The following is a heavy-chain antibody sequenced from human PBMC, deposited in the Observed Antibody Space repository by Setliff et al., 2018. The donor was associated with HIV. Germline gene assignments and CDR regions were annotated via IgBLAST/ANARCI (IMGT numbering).Heavy chain of an antibody. V-gene: IGHV1-46*01. D-gene: IGHD1-26*01. J-gene: IGHJ4*02. CDR3: ARLVGATPTHYFDN. Sequence: ASVKVSCKASGYTLSSHYIHWVRQAPGQGPEWMGSINPSVGSTSSAQKFQGRVTMTRDTSTSTVYMELRSLRSEDTAVYFCARLVGATPTHYFDNWGQGTLVTVSS. CDR2: INPSVGST. CDR1: GYTLSSHY.